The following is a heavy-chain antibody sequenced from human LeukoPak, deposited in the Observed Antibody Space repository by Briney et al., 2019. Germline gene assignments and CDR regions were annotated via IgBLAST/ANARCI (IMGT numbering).Heavy chain of an antibody. CDR2: ISGSGGST. V-gene: IGHV3-23*01. CDR1: RYTLSSSA. Sequence: GGSLRLSCAASRYTLSSSAMSWGRQAPGRGVEWVSAISGSGGSTYYADSVKGRFTISRDNSKNTLYLQMNSLRAEDTAVYYCAKGPTIFGVVIIPEYYYGMDVWGQGTTVTVSS. CDR3: AKGPTIFGVVIIPEYYYGMDV. D-gene: IGHD3-3*01. J-gene: IGHJ6*02.